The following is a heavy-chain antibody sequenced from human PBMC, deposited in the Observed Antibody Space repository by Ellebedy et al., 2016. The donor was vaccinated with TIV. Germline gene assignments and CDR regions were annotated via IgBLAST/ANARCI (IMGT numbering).Heavy chain of an antibody. Sequence: AASVKVSCKASGYTFTSYDINWVRQATGQGLEWMGWMNPNSGTTEYAQKFQGRVTMTRNTSITTAFMELTSLRSEDPAVYYCTRCPFMITFGGVIMDVWGQGTTVTVSS. D-gene: IGHD3-16*02. CDR3: TRCPFMITFGGVIMDV. CDR1: GYTFTSYD. J-gene: IGHJ6*02. CDR2: MNPNSGTT. V-gene: IGHV1-8*01.